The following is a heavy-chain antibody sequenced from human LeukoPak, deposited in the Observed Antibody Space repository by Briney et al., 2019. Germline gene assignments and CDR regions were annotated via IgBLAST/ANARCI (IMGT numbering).Heavy chain of an antibody. V-gene: IGHV1-2*06. CDR1: GYTFNGYY. CDR3: ARDRRGYGGYDMN. J-gene: IGHJ4*02. Sequence: GASVKVSCKASGYTFNGYYMQWVRQAPGQELEWLGRINPNSGGTESPQKFQGRITMTINTSTRTAYMELSSLRFDDTAVYYCARDRRGYGGYDMNWGQGTLVTVSS. D-gene: IGHD5-12*01. CDR2: INPNSGGT.